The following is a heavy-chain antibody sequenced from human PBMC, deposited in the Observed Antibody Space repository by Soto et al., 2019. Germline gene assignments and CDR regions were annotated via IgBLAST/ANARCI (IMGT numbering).Heavy chain of an antibody. D-gene: IGHD2-15*01. Sequence: PSETLSLTCAVYGGSFSGYYWSWIRQPPGKGLEWIGEINHSGSTNYNPSLKSRVTISVDTSKNQFSLKLSSVSAADTAVYYCARAPPGRVVVATATDYWGQGTLVTVSS. CDR2: INHSGST. CDR3: ARAPPGRVVVATATDY. V-gene: IGHV4-34*01. J-gene: IGHJ4*02. CDR1: GGSFSGYY.